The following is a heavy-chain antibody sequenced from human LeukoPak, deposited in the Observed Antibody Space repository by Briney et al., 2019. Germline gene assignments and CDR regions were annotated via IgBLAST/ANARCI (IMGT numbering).Heavy chain of an antibody. J-gene: IGHJ4*02. Sequence: SETLSLTCTVSGGSISNSNYYWGWIRQPPGKGLEWIGTIYYSGSTYYNPSLKSRVTISVDTSKNQFSLKLTSVTAADTAVCYCARDLRRDGYKADCWGQGTLVTLSS. D-gene: IGHD5-24*01. V-gene: IGHV4-39*07. CDR1: GGSISNSNYY. CDR3: ARDLRRDGYKADC. CDR2: IYYSGST.